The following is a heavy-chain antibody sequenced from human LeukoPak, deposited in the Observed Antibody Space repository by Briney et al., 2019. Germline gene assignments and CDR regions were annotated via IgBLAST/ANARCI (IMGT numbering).Heavy chain of an antibody. CDR2: MSPNSGNT. CDR1: GGTFSSYA. D-gene: IGHD7-27*01. CDR3: ARGPPNWGYDY. Sequence: ASVKVSCKASGGTFSSYAISWVRQAPGQGPEWMGWMSPNSGNTGCAQKFQGRVTMTRSTSMSTAYMELSSLRSEDTAVYYCARGPPNWGYDYWGQGTLVTVSS. J-gene: IGHJ4*02. V-gene: IGHV1-8*02.